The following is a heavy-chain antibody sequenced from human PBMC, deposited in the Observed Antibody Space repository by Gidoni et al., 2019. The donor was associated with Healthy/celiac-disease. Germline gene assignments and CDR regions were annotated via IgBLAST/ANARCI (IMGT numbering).Heavy chain of an antibody. V-gene: IGHV3-7*03. CDR2: IKQDGSEK. CDR1: GFTVRSYW. Sequence: EVQLVESGGGLVQPGGSLSLSCAASGFTVRSYWMSWVRQAPGKGLEWVANIKQDGSEKYYVDSVKGRFTISRDNAKNSLYLQMNSLRAEDTAVYYCARDVYYDSSGSDYWGQGTLVTVSS. D-gene: IGHD3-22*01. J-gene: IGHJ4*02. CDR3: ARDVYYDSSGSDY.